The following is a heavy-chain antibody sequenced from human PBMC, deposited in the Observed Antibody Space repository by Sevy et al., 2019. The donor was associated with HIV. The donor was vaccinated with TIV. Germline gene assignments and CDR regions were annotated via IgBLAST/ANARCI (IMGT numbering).Heavy chain of an antibody. CDR3: AREGVCCSGGSCPFDY. J-gene: IGHJ4*02. Sequence: AGSLRLSCAASGFTFSSYAMHWVLQAPGKALEWVAVIAYDGSNKYYADSVKGRFTISRDNSKNTLYLQMNSLRAEDTAVYYCAREGVCCSGGSCPFDYWGQGTLVTVSS. V-gene: IGHV3-30-3*01. CDR2: IAYDGSNK. D-gene: IGHD2-15*01. CDR1: GFTFSSYA.